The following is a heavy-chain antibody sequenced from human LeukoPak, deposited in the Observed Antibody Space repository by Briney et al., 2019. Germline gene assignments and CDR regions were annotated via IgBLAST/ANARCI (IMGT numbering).Heavy chain of an antibody. J-gene: IGHJ3*02. CDR1: GYTFSNYY. Sequence: EASVKVSCKASGYTFSNYYIHWVRQAPGQGLEWMGIIGGSTNYAQKFQGRVTMTRDTSTSTVYMELSGLRSEDTAVYYCARVRDGYNDAYDIWGQGTMVTVHS. CDR2: IGGST. V-gene: IGHV1-46*01. D-gene: IGHD5-24*01. CDR3: ARVRDGYNDAYDI.